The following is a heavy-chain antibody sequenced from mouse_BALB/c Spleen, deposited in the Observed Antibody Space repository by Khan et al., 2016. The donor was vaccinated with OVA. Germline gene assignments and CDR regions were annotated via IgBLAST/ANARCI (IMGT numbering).Heavy chain of an antibody. D-gene: IGHD1-1*01. CDR3: ARSGYGSLAY. V-gene: IGHV1-7*01. CDR1: GYMFTSYW. Sequence: QVQLQQSGAELAKPGASVKMSCKASGYMFTSYWMNWVKQRPGQGLEWIGYINPSSGFTEYSQKFKDKATLTADKSSSTAYMQLSSLTSEDSAVXYCARSGYGSLAYWGQGTLVTVSA. J-gene: IGHJ3*01. CDR2: INPSSGFT.